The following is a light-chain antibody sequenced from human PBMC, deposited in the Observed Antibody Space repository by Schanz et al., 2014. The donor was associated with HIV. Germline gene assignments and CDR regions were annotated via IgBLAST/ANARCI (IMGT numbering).Light chain of an antibody. J-gene: IGLJ1*01. CDR3: AAWDDTLNGYV. CDR2: GTD. Sequence: QSVLTQPPSASGTPGQRVTISCSGSDSNTGSNPVHWYQHLPGAAPKLLIYGTDQRPSGVPDRVSGSRSGTSASLAISGLQSGDEADYYCAAWDDTLNGYVFGSGTKLTVL. V-gene: IGLV1-44*01. CDR1: DSNTGSNP.